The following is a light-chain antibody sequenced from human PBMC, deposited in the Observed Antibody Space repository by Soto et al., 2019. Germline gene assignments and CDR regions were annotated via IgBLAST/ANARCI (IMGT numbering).Light chain of an antibody. CDR3: LQDYNYPLT. J-gene: IGKJ4*01. CDR2: AAS. V-gene: IGKV1-6*01. CDR1: QGIRND. Sequence: AIQMTQSPSSLYSSLVYGFTITFRASQGIRNDLGWYQQKPGKAPKLLIYAASSLQSGVPSRFSGSGSGTDFTLTISSLQPEDFATYYCLQDYNYPLTFGGGTKVDIK.